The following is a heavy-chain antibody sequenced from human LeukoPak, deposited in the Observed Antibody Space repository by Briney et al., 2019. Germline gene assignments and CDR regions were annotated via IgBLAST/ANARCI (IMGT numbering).Heavy chain of an antibody. CDR1: GYIFTGYY. D-gene: IGHD5-12*01. J-gene: IGHJ4*02. Sequence: ASVKVSCKTSGYIFTGYYMHWVRQAPGQGLEWTGWINPNSGGADSAQKFQGRVTMTRDTSISTAYMALSRLRSDDTAVYYCARASLSISGYANYYCGQGTLVTASS. V-gene: IGHV1-2*02. CDR3: ARASLSISGYANYY. CDR2: INPNSGGA.